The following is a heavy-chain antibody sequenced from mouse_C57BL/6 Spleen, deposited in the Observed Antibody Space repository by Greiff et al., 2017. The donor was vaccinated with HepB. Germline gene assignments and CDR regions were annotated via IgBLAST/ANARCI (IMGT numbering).Heavy chain of an antibody. CDR2: ISSGSSTI. CDR3: AREIYYYDSRPLWYFDV. CDR1: GFTFSDYG. Sequence: EVHLVESGGGLVKPGGSLKLSCAASGFTFSDYGMHWVRQAPEKGLEWVAYISSGSSTIYYADTVKGGFTISRDNAKNTLFLQMTSLRSEDTAMYYCAREIYYYDSRPLWYFDVWGTGTTVTVSS. D-gene: IGHD1-1*01. V-gene: IGHV5-17*01. J-gene: IGHJ1*03.